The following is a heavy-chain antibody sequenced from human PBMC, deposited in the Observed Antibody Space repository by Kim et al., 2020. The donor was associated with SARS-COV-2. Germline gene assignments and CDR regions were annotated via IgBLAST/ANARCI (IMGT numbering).Heavy chain of an antibody. CDR2: IWYDGSNK. CDR3: ARDTPRYCSGGSCRGGYYYGMDV. Sequence: GGSLRLSCAASGFTFSSYGMHWVRQAPGKGLEWVAVIWYDGSNKYYADSVKGRFTISRDNSKNTLYLQMNSLRAEDTAVYYCARDTPRYCSGGSCRGGYYYGMDVWGQGTTVTVSS. J-gene: IGHJ6*02. CDR1: GFTFSSYG. D-gene: IGHD2-15*01. V-gene: IGHV3-33*01.